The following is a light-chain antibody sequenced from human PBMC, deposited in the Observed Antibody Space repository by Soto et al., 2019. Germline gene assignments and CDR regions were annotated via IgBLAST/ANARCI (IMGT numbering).Light chain of an antibody. CDR1: QTISSW. V-gene: IGKV1-6*01. CDR3: LQDYSYPLT. CDR2: AAS. J-gene: IGKJ4*01. Sequence: IQVTQSPSTMSRSLGDSVTLTCRASQTISSWLAWYQQKGGKAPKVLISAASTLQSGGPSRFSGSGFATDFTPTISSLQPDDFATYYGLQDYSYPLTFGGGTKVDIK.